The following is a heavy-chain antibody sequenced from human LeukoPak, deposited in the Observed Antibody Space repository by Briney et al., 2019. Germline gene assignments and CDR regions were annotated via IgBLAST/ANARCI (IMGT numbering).Heavy chain of an antibody. D-gene: IGHD2-2*02. J-gene: IGHJ4*02. CDR1: GFTFSTYW. CDR2: ISSDGSST. Sequence: GGSLRLSCAASGFTFSTYWMHWARQATGQGLVWVSRISSDGSSTNYADSVKGRFTIYRDNAKNTLYLQMNSLRAEDTAMYYCEGRYCSSTSCSTNWGQGTLVTVSS. V-gene: IGHV3-74*01. CDR3: EGRYCSSTSCSTN.